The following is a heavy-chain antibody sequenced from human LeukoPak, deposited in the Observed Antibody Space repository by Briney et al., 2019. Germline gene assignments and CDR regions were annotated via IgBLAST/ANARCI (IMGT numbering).Heavy chain of an antibody. V-gene: IGHV4-4*09. CDR3: ARHAKYCSGGSCYLSL. J-gene: IGHJ4*02. Sequence: SETLSLTCTVSGGSISSYYWSWIRQPPGKGPEGIGYIYTSGSTNYNPSLKSRVTISVDTSKNQFSLKLSSVTAADTAVYYCARHAKYCSGGSCYLSLWGQGTLVTVSS. CDR1: GGSISSYY. D-gene: IGHD2-15*01. CDR2: IYTSGST.